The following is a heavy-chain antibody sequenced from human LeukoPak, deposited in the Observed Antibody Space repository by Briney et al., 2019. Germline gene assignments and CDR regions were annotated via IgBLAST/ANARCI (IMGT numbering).Heavy chain of an antibody. CDR2: ISGSGGST. D-gene: IGHD3-3*01. CDR3: AKAPYYDFWSGSDY. V-gene: IGHV3-23*01. Sequence: GRSLRLSCAASGFTFSSYAMHWVRQAPGKGLEWVSAISGSGGSTYYADSVKGRFTISRDNSKNTLYLQMNSLRAEDTAVYYCAKAPYYDFWSGSDYWGQGTLVTVSS. J-gene: IGHJ4*02. CDR1: GFTFSSYA.